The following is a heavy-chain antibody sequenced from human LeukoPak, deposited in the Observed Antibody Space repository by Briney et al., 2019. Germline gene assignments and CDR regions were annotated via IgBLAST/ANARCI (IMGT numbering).Heavy chain of an antibody. CDR3: ASGYSSGWYSDYFDY. Sequence: GGSLRLSCAASGFTLSSYAMSWVRQAPGKGLEWVSAISGSGGSTYYADSVKGRFTISRDNSKNTLYLQMNSLRAEDTAVYYCASGYSSGWYSDYFDYWGQGTLVTVSS. CDR1: GFTLSSYA. D-gene: IGHD6-19*01. V-gene: IGHV3-23*01. J-gene: IGHJ4*02. CDR2: ISGSGGST.